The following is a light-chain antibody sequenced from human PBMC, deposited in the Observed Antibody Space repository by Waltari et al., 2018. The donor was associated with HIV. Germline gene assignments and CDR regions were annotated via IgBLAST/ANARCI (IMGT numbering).Light chain of an antibody. CDR1: SSDVGGYNF. CDR2: AVS. Sequence: QSALTQPASVSGSPGQSITISCTGTSSDVGGYNFVSWYQLNPGKAPKLMIYAVSNRPSGVANRFSGCKSANTASLTIAGVQAEDEADYYCSSYTSASTVYVFGAGTEVTVL. V-gene: IGLV2-14*03. CDR3: SSYTSASTVYV. J-gene: IGLJ1*01.